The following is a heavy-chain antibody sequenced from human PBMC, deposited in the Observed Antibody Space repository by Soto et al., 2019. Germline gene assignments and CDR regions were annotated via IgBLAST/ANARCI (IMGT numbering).Heavy chain of an antibody. J-gene: IGHJ4*02. CDR1: GFSVSRNY. CDR2: VYSGGAT. D-gene: IGHD3-10*01. V-gene: IGHV3-53*02. CDR3: ARVPGRL. Sequence: QLVETGGGLIQPGTSLTLSCAASGFSVSRNYMTWVRQAPGKGLEWVSFVYSGGATFYADSVKGRFILSRDDSQNTIYLQMNNLRAEDTAVYYCARVPGRLWGRGTLLTVAS.